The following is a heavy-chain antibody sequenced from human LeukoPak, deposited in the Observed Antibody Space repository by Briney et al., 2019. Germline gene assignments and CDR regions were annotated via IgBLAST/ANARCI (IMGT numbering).Heavy chain of an antibody. CDR1: GFTFSNYA. CDR3: AKWGFSDRSGANFHS. Sequence: GGSLRLSCEASGFTFSNYAMSWVRQAPGKGLEWVSTVTDSARRTYYADSVQGRFTISRDNSNNTLFLQVNSLRADDTAVYHCAKWGFSDRSGANFHSWGQGTLVTVSS. J-gene: IGHJ4*02. D-gene: IGHD3-22*01. CDR2: VTDSARRT. V-gene: IGHV3-23*01.